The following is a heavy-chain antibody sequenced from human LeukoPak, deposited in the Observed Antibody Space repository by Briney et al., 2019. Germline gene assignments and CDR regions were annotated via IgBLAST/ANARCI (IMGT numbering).Heavy chain of an antibody. CDR2: IYSGGST. CDR3: ARGYSYYDFWSGWGGGMDV. D-gene: IGHD3-3*01. Sequence: GGSLRLSCAASGFTFSSNYMSWVRQAPGKGLEWVSVIYSGGSTYYADSVKGRFTISRNNSKNTLYLQMNSLRAEDTAVYYCARGYSYYDFWSGWGGGMDVWGQGTTVTVSS. V-gene: IGHV3-53*01. J-gene: IGHJ6*02. CDR1: GFTFSSNY.